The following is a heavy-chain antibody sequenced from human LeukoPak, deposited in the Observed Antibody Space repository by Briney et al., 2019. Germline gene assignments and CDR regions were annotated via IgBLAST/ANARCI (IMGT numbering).Heavy chain of an antibody. CDR2: VYTSEST. CDR1: GGSITSGSYY. Sequence: SQTLSLTCTVSGGSITSGSYYWIWIRQPAGKGLEWIGRVYTSESTNYNPSLKSRVTISVDTSKNQFSLKLSSVTAADTAVYYCARGIVVVTARRNYYYYMDVWGKGTTVTVSS. CDR3: ARGIVVVTARRNYYYYMDV. D-gene: IGHD2-21*02. V-gene: IGHV4-61*02. J-gene: IGHJ6*03.